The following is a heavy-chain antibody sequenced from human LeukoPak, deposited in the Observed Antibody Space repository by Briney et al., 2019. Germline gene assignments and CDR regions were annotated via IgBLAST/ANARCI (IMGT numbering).Heavy chain of an antibody. CDR3: ATNGGGDSGYGNFAY. V-gene: IGHV3-9*01. J-gene: IGHJ4*02. D-gene: IGHD5-12*01. CDR2: ISWNSKAI. Sequence: GGSLRLSCSASGFTFTTYGMNWVCQAPGKGLEWVSGISWNSKAIGYADSVKGRFTISRDNAKNSLYLQMNSLRAEDTALYYCATNGGGDSGYGNFAYWGQGTLVTVSS. CDR1: GFTFTTYG.